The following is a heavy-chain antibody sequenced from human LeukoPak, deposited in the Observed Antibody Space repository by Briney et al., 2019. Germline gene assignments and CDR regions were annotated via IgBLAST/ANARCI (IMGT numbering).Heavy chain of an antibody. CDR3: ARTYYYDSSGPAVDY. Sequence: SGRSLRLSCAASGFTFSSYAMHWVRQAPGKGLEWVAVISYDGSNKYYADSVKGRFTISRDNSKNTLYLQMNSLRAEDTAVYYCARTYYYDSSGPAVDYWGQGTLVTVSS. J-gene: IGHJ4*02. CDR1: GFTFSSYA. V-gene: IGHV3-30-3*01. D-gene: IGHD3-22*01. CDR2: ISYDGSNK.